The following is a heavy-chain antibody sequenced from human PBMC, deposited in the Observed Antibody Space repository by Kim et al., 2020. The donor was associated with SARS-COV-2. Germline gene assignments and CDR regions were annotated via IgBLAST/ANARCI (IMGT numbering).Heavy chain of an antibody. CDR3: ARDRGYTYGYAFDY. Sequence: SETLSFTCTVSGGSISSYYWSWIRQPPGKGLEWVGYIYYSGSTNYNPSLKSRVTISVDTSNNQFSLKLSSVTAADTAVYYCARDRGYTYGYAFDYWGQGTLVTVSS. V-gene: IGHV4-59*13. J-gene: IGHJ4*02. D-gene: IGHD5-18*01. CDR2: IYYSGST. CDR1: GGSISSYY.